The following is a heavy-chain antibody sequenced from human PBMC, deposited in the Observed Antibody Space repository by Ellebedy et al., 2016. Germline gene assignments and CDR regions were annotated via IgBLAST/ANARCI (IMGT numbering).Heavy chain of an antibody. CDR1: GYTFTSFD. CDR3: ARDLGMATAGGY. J-gene: IGHJ4*02. V-gene: IGHV1-8*01. Sequence: ASVKVSCKASGYTFTSFDINWVRQAPGQGLEWMGRMDPTSGDTAYEQKFQDRLTMTRDTSITTAYMELSKLRSEDTAVYYCARDLGMATAGGYWGQGTLVTVSS. CDR2: MDPTSGDT. D-gene: IGHD6-13*01.